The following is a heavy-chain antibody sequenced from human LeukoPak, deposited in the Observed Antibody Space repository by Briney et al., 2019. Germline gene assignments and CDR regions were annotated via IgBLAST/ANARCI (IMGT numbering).Heavy chain of an antibody. J-gene: IGHJ4*02. Sequence: KPSETLSLTCTASGGSFSSSNYYWGWIRQPPGKGLEWIVSIYYSGITYYNPSLKSRITISVETTNNQFSLMLSSVTAADTAMYYCARLLIYCSSTSCHFDYWGQGTLVTVSS. V-gene: IGHV4-39*01. CDR1: GGSFSSSNYY. CDR2: IYYSGIT. CDR3: ARLLIYCSSTSCHFDY. D-gene: IGHD2-2*01.